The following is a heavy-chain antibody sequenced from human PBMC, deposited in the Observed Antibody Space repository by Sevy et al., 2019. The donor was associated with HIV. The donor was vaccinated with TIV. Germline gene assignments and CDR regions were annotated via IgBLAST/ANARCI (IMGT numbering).Heavy chain of an antibody. Sequence: GGSLRLSCAASGFTFGSYGMHWVRQAPGKGLEWVAVIWFDGSNQYYGDSVKGRFTISRDNSKNTVYLHMNSLRVDDTAVYYCARERGSDWYLDFWGQGTLVTVSS. CDR3: ARERGSDWYLDF. CDR2: IWFDGSNQ. CDR1: GFTFGSYG. J-gene: IGHJ4*02. V-gene: IGHV3-33*01. D-gene: IGHD2-21*01.